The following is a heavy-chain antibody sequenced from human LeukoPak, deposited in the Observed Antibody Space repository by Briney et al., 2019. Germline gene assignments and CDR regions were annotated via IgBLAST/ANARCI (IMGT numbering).Heavy chain of an antibody. Sequence: PGGSLRLSCTASGFTFGDYAMSWVRQAPGKGLEWVGFIRSKAYGGTTEYAASVKGRFTISRDDSKSIAYLQMNSLKTEDTAVYYCTRELSGSYFPYYYYYYMDVWGKGTTVTISS. CDR3: TRELSGSYFPYYYYYYMDV. V-gene: IGHV3-49*04. J-gene: IGHJ6*03. D-gene: IGHD1-26*01. CDR1: GFTFGDYA. CDR2: IRSKAYGGTT.